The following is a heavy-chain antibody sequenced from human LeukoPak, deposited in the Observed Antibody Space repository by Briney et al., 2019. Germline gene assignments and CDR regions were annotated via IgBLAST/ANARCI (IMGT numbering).Heavy chain of an antibody. D-gene: IGHD5-12*01. CDR3: AKAPRGYLWYFDY. CDR1: GFTFSSYG. Sequence: PGRSLRLSCAASGFTFSSYGMHWVRQAPGKGLEWVSLISGSGFGTYYADSVKGRFTISRDNSKNTLYLQVNSLRADDTAVYYCAKAPRGYLWYFDYWGQETLVTVSS. CDR2: ISGSGFGT. J-gene: IGHJ4*02. V-gene: IGHV3-23*01.